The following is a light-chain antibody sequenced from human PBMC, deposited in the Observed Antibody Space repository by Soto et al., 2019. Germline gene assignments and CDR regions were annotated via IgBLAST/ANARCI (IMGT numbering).Light chain of an antibody. CDR1: QSVSSY. Sequence: EIVLTQSPATLSLSPGERATLSCRASQSVSSYLAWYQQKPGQAPRLLIYDASNRATGIPARFSGSGSGTEFTLTISSLEPEDFAVYYCQHRSNWPLATFGQGTRLEIK. CDR2: DAS. CDR3: QHRSNWPLAT. J-gene: IGKJ5*01. V-gene: IGKV3-11*01.